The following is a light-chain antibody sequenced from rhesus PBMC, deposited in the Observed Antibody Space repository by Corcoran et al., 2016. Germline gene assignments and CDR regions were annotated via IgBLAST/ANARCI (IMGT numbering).Light chain of an antibody. J-gene: IGLJ1*01. Sequence: QAALTQPPSVSGSPGQSVTISCTGTSSDIGGYNYVSWYQKYPGTTTKLMMYKVNMRPSGVSDRFSGSKSGNTASLTISGLQAEDEADYYCSSYEASDTYIFGAGTRLTVL. CDR1: SSDIGGYNY. V-gene: IGLV2-11*01. CDR3: SSYEASDTYI. CDR2: KVN.